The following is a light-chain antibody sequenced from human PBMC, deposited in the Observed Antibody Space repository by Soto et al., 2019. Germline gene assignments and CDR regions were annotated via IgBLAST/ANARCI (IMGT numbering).Light chain of an antibody. CDR3: QEYGTSRT. CDR2: GAS. CDR1: QSVSTGY. V-gene: IGKV3-20*01. J-gene: IGKJ1*01. Sequence: EIVLTQSPGTLSLSPGERATLSCRASQSVSTGYLAWYQQKLGQAPRLLIYGASSRATGIPDRFSGSGSGTDFTVTISRLEPEDFAVYYCQEYGTSRTFGQGTKVEIK.